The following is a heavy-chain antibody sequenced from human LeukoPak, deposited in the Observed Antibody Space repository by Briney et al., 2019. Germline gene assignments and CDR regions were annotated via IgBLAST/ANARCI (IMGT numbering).Heavy chain of an antibody. CDR2: ISGGST. D-gene: IGHD5-12*01. Sequence: GGSLRLSCAASGFTVSSNEMSWVRQAPGKGLEWVSSISGGSTYYADSRKGRFTISRDNSKNTLHLQMNSLRAEDTAVYYCARGIKGYAQYWGQGTLVTVSS. CDR1: GFTVSSNE. CDR3: ARGIKGYAQY. V-gene: IGHV3-38-3*01. J-gene: IGHJ4*02.